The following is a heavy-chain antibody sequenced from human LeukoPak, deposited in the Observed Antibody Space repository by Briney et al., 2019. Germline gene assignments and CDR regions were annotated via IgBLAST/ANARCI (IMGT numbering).Heavy chain of an antibody. CDR3: GTGRSIITLVA. CDR2: FDPEDGET. CDR1: GDTLTKLS. Sequence: ASVKVSCKVSGDTLTKLSMHWVRQAPGKGLEWMGHFDPEDGETIYAQKFQGRLTMTEDTSTNTAYMELSSLRSDDTAIYYCGTGRSIITLVAWGQGTTVTVSS. J-gene: IGHJ6*02. D-gene: IGHD5-24*01. V-gene: IGHV1-24*01.